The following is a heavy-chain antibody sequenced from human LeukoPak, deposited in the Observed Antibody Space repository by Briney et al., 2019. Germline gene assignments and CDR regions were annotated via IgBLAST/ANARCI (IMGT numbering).Heavy chain of an antibody. J-gene: IGHJ5*02. Sequence: HPGGSLRLSCAASGFTFSSYSMNWVRQAPGKGLEWVSYISSSGSTIYYADSVKGRFTISRDNAKNSLYLQMNSLRAEDTAVYYCARDLGFMNDYGDYVYNWFDPWGQGTLVTVSS. D-gene: IGHD4-17*01. CDR2: ISSSGSTI. CDR3: ARDLGFMNDYGDYVYNWFDP. V-gene: IGHV3-48*04. CDR1: GFTFSSYS.